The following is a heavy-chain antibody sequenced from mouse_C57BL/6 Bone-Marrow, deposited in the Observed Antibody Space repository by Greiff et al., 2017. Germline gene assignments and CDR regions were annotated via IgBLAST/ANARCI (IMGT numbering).Heavy chain of an antibody. Sequence: QVHVKQSGAELVKPGASVKISCKVSGYAFSTYWMNWVKQRPGKGLEWIGQIYPGDGDTNYNGKFKGKATLTADKSSSTAYMPLSSLTSEDSAVYFCARDWDYFDYWGQGTTLTVSS. CDR2: IYPGDGDT. J-gene: IGHJ2*01. CDR3: ARDWDYFDY. D-gene: IGHD4-1*01. V-gene: IGHV1-80*01. CDR1: GYAFSTYW.